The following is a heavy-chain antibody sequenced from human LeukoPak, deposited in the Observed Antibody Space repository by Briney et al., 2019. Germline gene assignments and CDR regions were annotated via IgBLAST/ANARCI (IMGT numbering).Heavy chain of an antibody. CDR3: AKDVATRGLDAFDI. CDR2: IRYDGSNK. CDR1: GFTFSTYW. V-gene: IGHV3-30*02. J-gene: IGHJ3*02. Sequence: HPGGSLRLSCEGSGFTFSTYWMSWVRQAPGKGLEWVAFIRYDGSNKYYADSVKGRFTISRDNSKNTLYLQMNSLRAEDTAVYYCAKDVATRGLDAFDIWGQGTMVTASS. D-gene: IGHD5-12*01.